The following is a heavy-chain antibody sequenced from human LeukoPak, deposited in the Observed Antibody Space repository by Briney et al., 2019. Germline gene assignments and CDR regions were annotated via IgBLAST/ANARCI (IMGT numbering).Heavy chain of an antibody. D-gene: IGHD3-9*01. V-gene: IGHV3-53*01. CDR1: GFTVSSNY. Sequence: GGSLRLSCAASGFTVSSNYMGWVRQAPGKGLEWVSVIYSGGSTYYADSVKGRFTISRDNSKNTLYLQMNSLRAEDTAVYYCARDQLRYFDWLLRYYYYGMDVWGQGTTVTVSS. J-gene: IGHJ6*02. CDR2: IYSGGST. CDR3: ARDQLRYFDWLLRYYYYGMDV.